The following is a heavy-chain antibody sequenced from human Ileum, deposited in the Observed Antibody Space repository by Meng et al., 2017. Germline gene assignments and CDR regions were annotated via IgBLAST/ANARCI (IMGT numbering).Heavy chain of an antibody. CDR3: ATSFDSAGND. CDR2: IKKDGSAK. CDR1: GFAFSDSW. J-gene: IGHJ4*02. V-gene: IGHV3-7*01. Sequence: GESLKISCVGSGFAFSDSWMSWVRQAPGKGLEWLANIKKDGSAKYYLDSGKGRFTISRDNAKSSLFLQMNSLTVEDTAVYYCATSFDSAGNDWGQGKLVNVSS. D-gene: IGHD6-19*01.